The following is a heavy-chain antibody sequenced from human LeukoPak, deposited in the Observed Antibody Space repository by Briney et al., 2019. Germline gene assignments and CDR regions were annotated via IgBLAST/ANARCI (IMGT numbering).Heavy chain of an antibody. D-gene: IGHD2-2*01. CDR1: GFTFSSYS. V-gene: IGHV3-21*01. CDR3: ARDLWATRDNWFDP. J-gene: IGHJ5*02. CDR2: ISSSSSYI. Sequence: GGSLRLSCAASGFTFSSYSMNWVRQAPGKGLEWVSSISSSSSYIYYADSVKGRFTISRGNAKNSLYLQMNSLRAEDTAVYYCARDLWATRDNWFDPWGQGTLVTVSS.